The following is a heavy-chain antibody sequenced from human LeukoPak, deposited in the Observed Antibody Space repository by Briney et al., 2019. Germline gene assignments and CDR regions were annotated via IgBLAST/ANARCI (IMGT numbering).Heavy chain of an antibody. V-gene: IGHV4-34*01. Sequence: SETLSLTCAVYGGSFSGYYWSWIRQPPGKGLEWIGEINHSGSTNYNPSLKSRVTISVDTSKNQFSLKLSSVTAADTAVYYCARGTIFGVVIPCRDPKYGMDVWGQGTTVTVSS. D-gene: IGHD3-3*01. CDR1: GGSFSGYY. J-gene: IGHJ6*02. CDR2: INHSGST. CDR3: ARGTIFGVVIPCRDPKYGMDV.